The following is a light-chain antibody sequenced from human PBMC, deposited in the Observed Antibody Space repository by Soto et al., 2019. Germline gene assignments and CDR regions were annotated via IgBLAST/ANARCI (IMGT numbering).Light chain of an antibody. J-gene: IGLJ2*01. Sequence: QSALTQFASVSGSPGQSITISCTGTSSDVGSYNLVSWYQQYPGKAPKLMIYEGSKRPSGVSNRFSGSKSGNTASLTISGLQAEDEADYYCCSYAGSSTLVFGGGTKLTVL. V-gene: IGLV2-23*01. CDR3: CSYAGSSTLV. CDR2: EGS. CDR1: SSDVGSYNL.